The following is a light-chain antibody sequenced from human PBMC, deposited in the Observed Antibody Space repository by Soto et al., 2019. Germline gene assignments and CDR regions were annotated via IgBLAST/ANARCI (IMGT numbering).Light chain of an antibody. CDR3: QQLNSYPRL. V-gene: IGKV1-9*01. J-gene: IGKJ4*01. Sequence: DIQLTQSPSFLSASVGDRVTITCRASQGISSYLDWYQQKPGKAPKLLIYAASTLQSGVPSRFSGSGSGTEFTLTISSLQPEDFATYYCQQLNSYPRLFGGGTKVEIK. CDR2: AAS. CDR1: QGISSY.